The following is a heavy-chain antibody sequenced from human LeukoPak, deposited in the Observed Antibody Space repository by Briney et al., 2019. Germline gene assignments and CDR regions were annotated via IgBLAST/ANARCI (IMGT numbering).Heavy chain of an antibody. CDR1: GGSFSGYY. V-gene: IGHV4-34*01. J-gene: IGHJ6*02. CDR3: ARGGAPYYYYGMDV. Sequence: PSETLSLTCAVYGGSFSGYYWSWIRQPPGKGLEWIGEINHSGSTNYNPSLKSRVTISVDTSKNQFPLKLSSVTAADTAVYYCARGGAPYYYYGMDVWGQGTTVTVSS. CDR2: INHSGST.